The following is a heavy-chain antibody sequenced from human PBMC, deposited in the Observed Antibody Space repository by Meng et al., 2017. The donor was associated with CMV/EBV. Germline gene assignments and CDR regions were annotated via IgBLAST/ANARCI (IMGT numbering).Heavy chain of an antibody. V-gene: IGHV3-30*02. CDR3: ARSIVEVPAAIKPLPDY. CDR1: GFTFSSYG. D-gene: IGHD2-2*02. CDR2: IRYDGSNK. Sequence: GESLKISCAASGFTFSSYGMHWVRQAPGKGLEWVAFIRYDGSNKYYADSVKGRFTISRDNSKNTLYLQMNSLRAEDTAVYYCARSIVEVPAAIKPLPDYWGQGTLVTVSS. J-gene: IGHJ4*02.